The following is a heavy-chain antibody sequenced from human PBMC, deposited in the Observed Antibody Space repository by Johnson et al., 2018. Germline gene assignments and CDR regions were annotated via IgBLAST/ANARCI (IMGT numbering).Heavy chain of an antibody. D-gene: IGHD6-19*01. Sequence: QVQLVQSGAEVKKPGSSVKVSCKASGGTFSSYAISWVRQAPGHGLEWMGGIIPIFVPANYAPTFQGRVTITADESTSTAYMELSSLRSEDTAVYYCGRDREQWLVRRYYGMDVWGQGTTVTVSS. CDR1: GGTFSSYA. V-gene: IGHV1-69*12. CDR3: GRDREQWLVRRYYGMDV. J-gene: IGHJ6*02. CDR2: IIPIFVPA.